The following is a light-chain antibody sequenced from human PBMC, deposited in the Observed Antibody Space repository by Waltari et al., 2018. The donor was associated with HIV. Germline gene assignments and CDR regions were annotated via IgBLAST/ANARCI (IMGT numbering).Light chain of an antibody. J-gene: IGLJ2*01. CDR2: EAS. CDR1: SSDFGSYNL. Sequence: SALTQPASVSGSPGQSITISCTGTSSDFGSYNLVSWYQQHPGKAPKLILYEASNRPSGVSNRFSGSKSGNTASLTISGLQAEDEADYYCCSYARSSTFVVFGGGTKLTVL. CDR3: CSYARSSTFVV. V-gene: IGLV2-23*02.